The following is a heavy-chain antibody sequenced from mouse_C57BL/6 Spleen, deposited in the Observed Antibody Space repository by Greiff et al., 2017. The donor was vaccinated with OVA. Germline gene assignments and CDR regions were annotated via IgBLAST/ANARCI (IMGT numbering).Heavy chain of an antibody. D-gene: IGHD2-3*01. V-gene: IGHV5-12*01. CDR1: GFTFSDYY. Sequence: EVKLEESGGGLVQPGGSLKLSCAASGFTFSDYYMYWVRQTPEKRLEWVAYISNGGGSTYYPDTVKGRFTISRDNAKNTLYLQMSRLKSEDTAMYYCARQDGYAMDYWGQGTSVTVSS. J-gene: IGHJ4*01. CDR2: ISNGGGST. CDR3: ARQDGYAMDY.